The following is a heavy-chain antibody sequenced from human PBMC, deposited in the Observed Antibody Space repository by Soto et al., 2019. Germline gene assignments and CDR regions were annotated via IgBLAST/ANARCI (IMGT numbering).Heavy chain of an antibody. V-gene: IGHV5-10-1*01. Sequence: GESLKISCKGSGYSFTNYWISWVRQMPGKGLEWMGRIDPSDSYTNYSPSFQGHVTMSADKSISTSYLQWSSLKASDTAMYYCGSVRDDKAAGCFDLRCPGTLLTRS. CDR2: IDPSDSYT. CDR3: GSVRDDKAAGCFDL. CDR1: GYSFTNYW. J-gene: IGHJ5*02. D-gene: IGHD2-15*01.